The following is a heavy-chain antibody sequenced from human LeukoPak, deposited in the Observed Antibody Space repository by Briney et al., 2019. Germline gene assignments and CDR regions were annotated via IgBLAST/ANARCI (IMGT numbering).Heavy chain of an antibody. V-gene: IGHV3-9*01. Sequence: GGSLRLSCAASGFTFDDYAMHWVRQAPGKGLEWVSGISWNSGSIGYADSVKGRFTISRDNAKNSLYLRMNSLRAEDTALYYCAKGDLYSYGLDYWGQGTLVTVSS. CDR1: GFTFDDYA. J-gene: IGHJ4*02. D-gene: IGHD5-18*01. CDR2: ISWNSGSI. CDR3: AKGDLYSYGLDY.